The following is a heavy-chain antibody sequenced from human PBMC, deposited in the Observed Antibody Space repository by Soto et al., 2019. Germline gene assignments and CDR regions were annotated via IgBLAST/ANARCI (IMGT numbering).Heavy chain of an antibody. V-gene: IGHV1-2*02. CDR3: AKPLSRDVNYYYAMDV. J-gene: IGHJ6*02. CDR1: GYTFTGYY. Sequence: ASVKVSCKASGYTFTGYYMHWVRQAPGQGLEWMGWINPNSGGTNYAQKFQGRFTISRDNSKNTLYLQMNSLRAEDTAVYYCAKPLSRDVNYYYAMDVWGQGTTVTVSS. CDR2: INPNSGGT.